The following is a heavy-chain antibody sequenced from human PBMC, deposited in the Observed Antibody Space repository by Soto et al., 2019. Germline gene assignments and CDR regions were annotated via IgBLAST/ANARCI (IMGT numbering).Heavy chain of an antibody. CDR2: ISWNSGSI. J-gene: IGHJ4*02. D-gene: IGHD5-18*01. Sequence: HPGGSLRLSCAASGFTFDDYAMHWVRQAPGKGLEWVSGISWNSGSIGYADSVKGRFTISRDNAKNSLYLQMNSLRAEDTALYYCAKDIGYSYGYFDYWGQGTLVTVSS. CDR3: AKDIGYSYGYFDY. V-gene: IGHV3-9*01. CDR1: GFTFDDYA.